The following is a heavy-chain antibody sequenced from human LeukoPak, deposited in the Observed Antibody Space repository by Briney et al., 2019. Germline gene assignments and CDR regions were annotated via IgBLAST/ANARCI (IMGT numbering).Heavy chain of an antibody. V-gene: IGHV3-48*03. CDR2: IISSRTM. J-gene: IGHJ3*02. CDR3: ARELTDDNFDI. Sequence: GGSLRLSCAASGLTFSNYEMNWVRQTPGKGLEWISYIISSRTMYYSGSVTGRFTISRDNAKNALYLQMKSLRAEDTAVYYCARELTDDNFDIWGQGTMVTVSS. CDR1: GLTFSNYE. D-gene: IGHD3-9*01.